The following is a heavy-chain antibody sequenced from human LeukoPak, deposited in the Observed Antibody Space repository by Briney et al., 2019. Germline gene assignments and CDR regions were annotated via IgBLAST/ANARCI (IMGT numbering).Heavy chain of an antibody. CDR1: GFTFDDYA. V-gene: IGHV3-9*03. CDR3: AKGSLPFEVVTSDAFDI. Sequence: PGRSLRLSCAASGFTFDDYAMHWVRQAPGKGLEWVSGISWNSGSIGYADSVKGRFTISRDNARNSLYLQMNSLRAEDMALYYCAKGSLPFEVVTSDAFDIWGQGTMVTVSS. J-gene: IGHJ3*02. CDR2: ISWNSGSI. D-gene: IGHD3-3*01.